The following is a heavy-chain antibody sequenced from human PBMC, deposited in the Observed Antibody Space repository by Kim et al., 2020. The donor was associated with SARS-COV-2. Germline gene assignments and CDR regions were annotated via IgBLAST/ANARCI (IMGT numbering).Heavy chain of an antibody. CDR3: ARHYYDILTGYYPYYFDY. D-gene: IGHD3-9*01. V-gene: IGHV4-61*07. Sequence: KGRVTISVDTSKNQFSLKLGSVSAADTAVYYCARHYYDILTGYYPYYFDYWGQGTLVTVSS. J-gene: IGHJ4*02.